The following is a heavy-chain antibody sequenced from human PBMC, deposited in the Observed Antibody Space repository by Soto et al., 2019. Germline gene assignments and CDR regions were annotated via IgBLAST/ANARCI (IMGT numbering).Heavy chain of an antibody. J-gene: IGHJ6*02. Sequence: SQTLSLTCAISGDSVSSNSAAWNWIRQSPSRGLEWLGRTYYRSKWYNDYAVSVKSRITINPDTSKNQFSLQLNSVTPEDTAVYYCARVLRFLEWLPEGDYGMDVWGQGTTVTVYS. CDR3: ARVLRFLEWLPEGDYGMDV. D-gene: IGHD3-3*01. V-gene: IGHV6-1*01. CDR1: GDSVSSNSAA. CDR2: TYYRSKWYN.